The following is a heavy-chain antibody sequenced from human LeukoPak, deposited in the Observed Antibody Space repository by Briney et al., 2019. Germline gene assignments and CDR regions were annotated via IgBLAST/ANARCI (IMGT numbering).Heavy chain of an antibody. CDR3: AKQGYCSSTSCYSFANDAFDI. D-gene: IGHD2-2*01. CDR2: ISGSGSST. V-gene: IGHV3-23*01. Sequence: GGSLRLSCAASGFTFSSYAMSWVRQAPGEGLEWVSAISGSGSSTYHADSVKGRFTISRDSSKNTLYLQMNSLRAEDTAVYYCAKQGYCSSTSCYSFANDAFDIWGQGTMVTVSS. J-gene: IGHJ3*02. CDR1: GFTFSSYA.